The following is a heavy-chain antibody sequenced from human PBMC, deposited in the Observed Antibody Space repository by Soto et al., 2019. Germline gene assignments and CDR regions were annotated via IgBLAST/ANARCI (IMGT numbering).Heavy chain of an antibody. CDR2: IHYNGNT. V-gene: IGHV4-59*01. D-gene: IGHD2-2*03. CDR3: AREGNLGRWIQPLDS. Sequence: SETLSLTCTVSGDSIRSYSWRWIRQPPGKGLEWIGNIHYNGNTKYSPSLKSRVTMSVDTSKNHFSLKLISVTTADTAVYFCAREGNLGRWIQPLDSWGQGTLVTVS. CDR1: GDSIRSYS. J-gene: IGHJ4*02.